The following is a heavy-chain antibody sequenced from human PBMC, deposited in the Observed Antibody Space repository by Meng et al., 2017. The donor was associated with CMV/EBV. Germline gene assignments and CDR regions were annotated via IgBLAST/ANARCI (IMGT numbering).Heavy chain of an antibody. D-gene: IGHD3-22*01. CDR2: ISGSGGST. CDR1: A. Sequence: AMSWVRQAPWKGLEWVSAISGSGGSTYYAYSVKGRFTSSRENSKNTLYLQMNSLRAEDTAVYYCAKTGHPYYDSSGYYWYFDYWGQGTLVTVSS. CDR3: AKTGHPYYDSSGYYWYFDY. J-gene: IGHJ4*02. V-gene: IGHV3-23*01.